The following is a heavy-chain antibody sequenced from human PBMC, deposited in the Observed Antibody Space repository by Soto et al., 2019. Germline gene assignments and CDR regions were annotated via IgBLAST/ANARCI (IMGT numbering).Heavy chain of an antibody. CDR1: GGTFNTFT. CDR2: IIPVSGTP. Sequence: QVHLVQSGAELRKPGSSIKVSCQASGGTFNTFTLFWVRQAPGQGLEWMGRIIPVSGTPNYSQRFQDRLTINADRSTRTVYMELSSLSTEDTAVYYCASTPPGPYYMVVWGTGTTVTVSS. V-gene: IGHV1-69*08. J-gene: IGHJ6*03. CDR3: ASTPPGPYYMVV.